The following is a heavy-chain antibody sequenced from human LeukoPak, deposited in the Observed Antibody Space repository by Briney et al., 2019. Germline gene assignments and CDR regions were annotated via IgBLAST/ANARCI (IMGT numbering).Heavy chain of an antibody. D-gene: IGHD2-8*02. V-gene: IGHV3-23*01. J-gene: IGHJ4*02. CDR3: AKPRTTGLGWAQFDY. CDR2: FDGNGPNT. Sequence: GGSLRLSCAASGFTFSSFAMTWVRQAPGKGLEWVSGFDGNGPNTYYADSVKGRWTISRDNSRNTLYLEMNSLRPEDTAIYYCAKPRTTGLGWAQFDYWGQGTLVTVSS. CDR1: GFTFSSFA.